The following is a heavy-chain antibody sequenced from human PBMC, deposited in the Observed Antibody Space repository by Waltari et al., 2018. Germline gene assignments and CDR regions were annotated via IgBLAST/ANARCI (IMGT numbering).Heavy chain of an antibody. Sequence: EVQVLESGGGWVQPGGSVRLSCAASGCTCSNYAMSCVRQAPGKGLEWVSVIRWDGGDSTYYAESGKGRFTISRDNSKSTLYLQMNSLKAEDTAVYYCAKFPSDMWGQGTMVTVSS. J-gene: IGHJ3*02. V-gene: IGHV3-23*01. CDR2: IRWDGGDST. CDR3: AKFPSDM. CDR1: GCTCSNYA.